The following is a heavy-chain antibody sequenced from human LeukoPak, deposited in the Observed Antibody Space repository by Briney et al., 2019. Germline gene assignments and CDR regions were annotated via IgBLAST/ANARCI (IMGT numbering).Heavy chain of an antibody. J-gene: IGHJ5*02. Sequence: SSETLSLTCAVYIDSFSNYHWNWIRQTPAKGMEWIGEVNESGGTNISPSLRSRVILSVDTSKNQFSLKLISVTVADTAIYYCARGQGATVPQVGKNWFDPWGQGTLVTVSS. D-gene: IGHD1-26*01. CDR3: ARGQGATVPQVGKNWFDP. CDR1: IDSFSNYH. V-gene: IGHV4-34*01. CDR2: VNESGGT.